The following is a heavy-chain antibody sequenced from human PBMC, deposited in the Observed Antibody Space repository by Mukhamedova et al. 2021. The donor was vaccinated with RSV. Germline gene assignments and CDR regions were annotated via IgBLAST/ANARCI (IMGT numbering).Heavy chain of an antibody. CDR2: ISYDGSNK. D-gene: IGHD3-16*02. CDR3: ARTGELSGYFDY. V-gene: IGHV3-30*04. J-gene: IGHJ4*02. Sequence: GLEWVAVISYDGSNKYYADSVKGRFTISRDNSKNTLYLQMNSLIAEDTAVYYCARTGELSGYFDYWGQGTLVPVSS.